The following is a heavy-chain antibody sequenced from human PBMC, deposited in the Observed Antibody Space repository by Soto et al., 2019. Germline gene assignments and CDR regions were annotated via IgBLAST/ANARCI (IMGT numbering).Heavy chain of an antibody. J-gene: IGHJ6*02. CDR1: GYTFTSYG. CDR2: ISAYNGNT. D-gene: IGHD3-16*01. CDR3: ARPYYDAGMYYYGMDV. Sequence: QVQLVQSGAEVKKPGASVKVSCKASGYTFTSYGISWVRQAPGQGLEWMGWISAYNGNTNYAQKLQGRVTMTTDTSTSTAYMELWSLRSDDTAVYYCARPYYDAGMYYYGMDVWGQGTTVTVSS. V-gene: IGHV1-18*01.